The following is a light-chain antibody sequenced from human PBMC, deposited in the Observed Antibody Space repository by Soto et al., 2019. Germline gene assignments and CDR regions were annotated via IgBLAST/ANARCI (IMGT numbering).Light chain of an antibody. CDR1: SSDVGSYNR. CDR2: EVS. Sequence: QSVLTQPPSVSGAPGQSVTISCTGTSSDVGSYNRVSWYQQPPGTAPKLMIYEVSNRPSGVPDRFSGSKSGHTASLTISGLQAEDEADYYCSSYTSSSTYVFGSGTKLTVL. CDR3: SSYTSSSTYV. V-gene: IGLV2-18*02. J-gene: IGLJ1*01.